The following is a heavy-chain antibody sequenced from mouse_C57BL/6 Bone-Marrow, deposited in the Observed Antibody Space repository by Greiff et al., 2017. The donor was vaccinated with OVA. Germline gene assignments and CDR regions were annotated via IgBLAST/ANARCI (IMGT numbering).Heavy chain of an antibody. V-gene: IGHV1-20*01. D-gene: IGHD1-1*01. CDR3: ARSPFHYYGSSYGYWYFDV. J-gene: IGHJ1*03. Sequence: VQLQQSGPELVKPGDSVKISCKASGYSFTGYFMNWVMQSHGKSLEWIGRINPYNGDTFYNQKFKGKATLTVDKSSSTAHMELRSLTSEDSAVFYCARSPFHYYGSSYGYWYFDVWGTGTTVTVSS. CDR2: INPYNGDT. CDR1: GYSFTGYF.